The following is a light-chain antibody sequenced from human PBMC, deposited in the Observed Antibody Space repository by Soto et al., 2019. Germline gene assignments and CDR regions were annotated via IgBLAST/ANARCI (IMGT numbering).Light chain of an antibody. CDR2: DVS. V-gene: IGLV2-14*01. J-gene: IGLJ1*01. CDR1: SSDVGGYNY. Sequence: QSVLTQPASVSGSPGQPITISCTGTSSDVGGYNYVSWYQQHPGKAPKLMIYDVSNRPSGVSNHFSGSKSGNTASLTFFGPQAKEGAGNSAGQNTTGSLIVSEIGTRSPS. CDR3: GQNTTGSLIV.